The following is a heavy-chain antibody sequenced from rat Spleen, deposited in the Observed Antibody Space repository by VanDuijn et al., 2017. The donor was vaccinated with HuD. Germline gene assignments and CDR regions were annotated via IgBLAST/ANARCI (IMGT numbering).Heavy chain of an antibody. J-gene: IGHJ2*01. CDR3: TTDLTYYGYNPRSDC. D-gene: IGHD1-9*01. CDR2: ISYDGSGT. CDR1: GFTFRNYD. Sequence: EVQLVESGGGLVQPGRSMKLSCAASGFTFRNYDMAWVRQAPTKGLEWVASISYDGSGTYYQNSVKGRFTFSRDNAKSTLYLQMDSLRSEDTATYYCTTDLTYYGYNPRSDCWGQGVMVTVSS. V-gene: IGHV5-20*01.